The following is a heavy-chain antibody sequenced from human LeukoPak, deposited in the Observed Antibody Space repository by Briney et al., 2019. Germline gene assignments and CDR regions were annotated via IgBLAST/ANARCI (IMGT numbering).Heavy chain of an antibody. Sequence: PSETLSLTCTVSGGSISSSSYYWGWIRQPPGKGLEWIGSIYYSGSTYYNPSLKSRVTTSVDTSKNQFSLKLSSVTAADTAVYYCASPNSYSSSSGGFDYWGQGTLVTVSS. J-gene: IGHJ4*02. D-gene: IGHD6-6*01. V-gene: IGHV4-39*01. CDR1: GGSISSSSYY. CDR3: ASPNSYSSSSGGFDY. CDR2: IYYSGST.